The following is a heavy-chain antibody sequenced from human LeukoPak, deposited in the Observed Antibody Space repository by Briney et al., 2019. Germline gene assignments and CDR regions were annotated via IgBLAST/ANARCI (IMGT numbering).Heavy chain of an antibody. D-gene: IGHD4/OR15-4a*01. CDR2: ISSSGSYI. J-gene: IGHJ4*02. Sequence: GGSLRLSCAASRFTFSSYSMNWVRQAPRKGLEWVSSISSSGSYIYYADSVKGRYTISRDNAKNSLYLQMNSLRAEDTAVYYCARRAGAYSHPYDYWGQGTLVTVSS. V-gene: IGHV3-21*04. CDR1: RFTFSSYS. CDR3: ARRAGAYSHPYDY.